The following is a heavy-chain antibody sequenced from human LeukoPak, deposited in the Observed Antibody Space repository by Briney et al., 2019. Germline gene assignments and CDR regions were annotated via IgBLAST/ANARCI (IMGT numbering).Heavy chain of an antibody. CDR3: ARVYSPPHYGSGSYYTFDY. V-gene: IGHV1-8*03. D-gene: IGHD3-10*01. CDR2: MNPNSGNT. CDR1: GYTFTSYD. Sequence: ASVKVSCTASGYTFTSYDINWVRQATGQGLEWMGWMNPNSGNTGYAQKFQGRVTITRNTSISTAYMELSSLRSEDTAVYYCARVYSPPHYGSGSYYTFDYWGQGTLVTVSS. J-gene: IGHJ4*02.